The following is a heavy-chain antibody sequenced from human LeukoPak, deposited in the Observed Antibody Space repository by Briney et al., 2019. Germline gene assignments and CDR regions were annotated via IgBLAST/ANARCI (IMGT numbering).Heavy chain of an antibody. CDR1: GYTFTGYY. CDR3: ARDSYYYDSSGYAGYFDY. CDR2: INPNSGGT. V-gene: IGHV1-2*02. D-gene: IGHD3-22*01. J-gene: IGHJ4*02. Sequence: ASVKVSCKASGYTFTGYYMHWVRQAPGQGLEWMGWINPNSGGTNYAQKFQGRVTMTRDTSISTAYMELSRLRSDDTAVYYCARDSYYYDSSGYAGYFDYWGQGTLVTVSS.